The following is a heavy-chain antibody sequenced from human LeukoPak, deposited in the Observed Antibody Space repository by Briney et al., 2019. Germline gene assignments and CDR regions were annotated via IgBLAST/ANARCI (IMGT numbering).Heavy chain of an antibody. CDR1: GGSFSGYY. CDR3: ARGGMYRRWLQFWFDP. J-gene: IGHJ5*02. V-gene: IGHV4-34*01. CDR2: INHSGST. D-gene: IGHD5-24*01. Sequence: SETLSLTCAVYGGSFSGYYWSWIRQPPGKGLEWIGEINHSGSTSYNPSLKSRVTISVDTSKNQFSLKLSSVTAADTAVYYCARGGMYRRWLQFWFDPWGQGTLVTVSS.